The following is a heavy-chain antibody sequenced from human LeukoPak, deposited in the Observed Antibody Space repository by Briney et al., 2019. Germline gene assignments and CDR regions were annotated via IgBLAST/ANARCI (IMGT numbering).Heavy chain of an antibody. CDR2: INHSGST. Sequence: SETLSLTCAVYGGSFSDPYWNWIRQSPGKGLEWIGEINHSGSTNYNPSLKSRVTISVDTSKNQFSLKLSSVTAADTAVYYCARSKLLWFGGLAGGYYFDYWGQGTLVTVSS. J-gene: IGHJ4*02. D-gene: IGHD3-10*01. CDR3: ARSKLLWFGGLAGGYYFDY. CDR1: GGSFSDPY. V-gene: IGHV4-34*01.